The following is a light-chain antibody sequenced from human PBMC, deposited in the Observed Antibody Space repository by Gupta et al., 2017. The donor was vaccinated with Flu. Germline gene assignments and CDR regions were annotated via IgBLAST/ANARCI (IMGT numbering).Light chain of an antibody. Sequence: SSNIGSNYVNWYQQVPGTAPKLLIYGNNQRPSGVPDRFSGSKSGTSASLAISGLQSGDEADYYRAAWDDSLNGHYVFGTGTKVTVL. CDR1: SSNIGSNY. V-gene: IGLV1-44*01. J-gene: IGLJ1*01. CDR2: GNN. CDR3: AAWDDSLNGHYV.